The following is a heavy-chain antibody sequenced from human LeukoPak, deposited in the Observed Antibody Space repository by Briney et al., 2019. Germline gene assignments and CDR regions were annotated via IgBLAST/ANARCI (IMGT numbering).Heavy chain of an antibody. V-gene: IGHV4-34*01. CDR2: ISHSGST. Sequence: SETLSLTCAVYGGSFSAYYWSWVRQPPGKGLEWIGEISHSGSTNYNPSLKSRVTMSVDTSKNQFSLKLSSVTAADTAVYYCARAGGMDSSGPYFDYWGQGTLVTVSS. CDR3: ARAGGMDSSGPYFDY. J-gene: IGHJ4*02. D-gene: IGHD3-22*01. CDR1: GGSFSAYY.